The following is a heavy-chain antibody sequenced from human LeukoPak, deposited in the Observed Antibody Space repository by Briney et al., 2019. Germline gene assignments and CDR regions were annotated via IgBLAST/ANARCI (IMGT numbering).Heavy chain of an antibody. CDR1: GFTFSSYA. D-gene: IGHD5-18*01. J-gene: IGHJ4*02. Sequence: GGSLRLSCAASGFTFSSYAMHWVRQAPGKGLEWVAVISYDGSNKYYADSVKGRFTISRDNSKNTLYLQMNSLRAEDTAVYYCAREGDTAMVIGYIDYWGQGTLVTVSS. V-gene: IGHV3-30-3*01. CDR3: AREGDTAMVIGYIDY. CDR2: ISYDGSNK.